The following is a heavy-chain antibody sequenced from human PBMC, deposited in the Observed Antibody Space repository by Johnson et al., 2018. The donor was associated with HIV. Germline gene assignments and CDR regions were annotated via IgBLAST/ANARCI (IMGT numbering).Heavy chain of an antibody. V-gene: IGHV3-53*01. CDR3: ATRAVTTMAEDDAFDI. Sequence: VQLVESGGGLIQPGGSLRLSCAASGFTVSSNYMGWVRQAPGKGLEWVSVIYSGGSTYYADSVTGRFTITRDNSKNTRSLQMNSLRAEDRAVYYCATRAVTTMAEDDAFDIWGQGTMVTVSS. J-gene: IGHJ3*02. CDR1: GFTVSSNY. D-gene: IGHD5-18*01. CDR2: IYSGGST.